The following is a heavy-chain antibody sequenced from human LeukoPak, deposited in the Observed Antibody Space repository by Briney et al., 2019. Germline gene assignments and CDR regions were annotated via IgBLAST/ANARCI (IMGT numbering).Heavy chain of an antibody. Sequence: ASVKVSCKVSGYTLTELSMHWVRQAPGKGLEWMGGFDPEDGETIYAQKFQGRVTMSEDTSTDTAYMELSSLRSEDTAVYYCATFPRIAAAGTFDYFQHWGQGTLVTVSS. J-gene: IGHJ1*01. V-gene: IGHV1-24*01. D-gene: IGHD6-13*01. CDR1: GYTLTELS. CDR3: ATFPRIAAAGTFDYFQH. CDR2: FDPEDGET.